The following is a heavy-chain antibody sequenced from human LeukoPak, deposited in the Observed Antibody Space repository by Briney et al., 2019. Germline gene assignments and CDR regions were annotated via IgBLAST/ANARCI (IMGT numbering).Heavy chain of an antibody. D-gene: IGHD2-8*02. J-gene: IGHJ4*02. CDR3: ARDGGHSTDLDY. CDR1: GFTFSRHW. CDR2: IKQDGSER. Sequence: PGGSLRLSCATSGFTFSRHWMTWVRQAPGKGPEWVSNIKQDGSERYYVHSVKGRFNISRDNDKNSLYLQMNSLRAEDTAVYYCARDGGHSTDLDYWGQGILVTVSS. V-gene: IGHV3-7*01.